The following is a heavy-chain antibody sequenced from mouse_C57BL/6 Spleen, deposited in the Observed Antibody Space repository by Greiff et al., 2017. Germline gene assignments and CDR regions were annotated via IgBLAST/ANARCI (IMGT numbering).Heavy chain of an antibody. D-gene: IGHD1-1*01. CDR1: GYTFTSYW. CDR2: IDPSDSYT. V-gene: IGHV1-59*01. Sequence: QVQLKQPGAELVRPGTSVKLSCKASGYTFTSYWMHWVKQRPGQGLEWIGVIDPSDSYTNYNQKFKGKATLTVDTSSSTAYMQLSSLTSEASAVYYCARSHYYGSSYGFAYWGQGTLVTVSA. CDR3: ARSHYYGSSYGFAY. J-gene: IGHJ3*01.